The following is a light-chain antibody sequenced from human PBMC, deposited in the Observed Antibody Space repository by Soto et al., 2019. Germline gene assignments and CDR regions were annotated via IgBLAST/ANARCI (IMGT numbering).Light chain of an antibody. CDR2: EVS. CDR1: SSDVGSYNR. J-gene: IGLJ1*01. V-gene: IGLV2-18*02. Sequence: QSVLTHAAPGSLSPVQSVAISCTGTSSDVGSYNRVSWYQQPPGAAPKLMIYEVSNRPSGVPDRFSGSKSGNTASLTISGLQAQAEADYYCNSYTGSSTYVFGTGTRVTVL. CDR3: NSYTGSSTYV.